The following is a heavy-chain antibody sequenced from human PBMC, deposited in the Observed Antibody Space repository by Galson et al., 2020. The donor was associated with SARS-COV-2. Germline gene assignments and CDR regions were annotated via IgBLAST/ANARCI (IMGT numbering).Heavy chain of an antibody. CDR1: GSSVSENY. V-gene: IGHV4-4*07. CDR3: VRDTTVGNWDYFDL. D-gene: IGHD1-1*01. J-gene: IGHJ4*02. Sequence: SETLSLTCSVSGSSVSENYWNWVRQAAGKNLEWIGRTCACTNIHYNPSLKSRVTMSLDMSKNQFTLELSSVTAADTAVYYCVRDTTVGNWDYFDLWGQGALVTVSS. CDR2: TCACTNI.